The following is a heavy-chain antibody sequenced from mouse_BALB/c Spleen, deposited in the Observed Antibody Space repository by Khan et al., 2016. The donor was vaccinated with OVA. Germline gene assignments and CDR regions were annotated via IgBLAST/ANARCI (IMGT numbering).Heavy chain of an antibody. CDR2: ISHSGNT. V-gene: IGHV3-2*02. CDR1: GYSITNAYA. Sequence: EVELVESGPGLVKPSPSLSLSCTITGYSITNAYAWNWIRQFPGNKLEWMGYISHSGNTKYNPSLKSRISITRDTSKNQFFLQLNSVTIEDTATYYCARIYGGDFAYWGQGTMLTVSA. CDR3: ARIYGGDFAY. J-gene: IGHJ2*01. D-gene: IGHD1-1*01.